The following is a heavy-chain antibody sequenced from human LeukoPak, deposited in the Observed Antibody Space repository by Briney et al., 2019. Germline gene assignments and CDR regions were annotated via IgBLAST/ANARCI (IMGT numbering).Heavy chain of an antibody. CDR2: ISSSSSTI. D-gene: IGHD5-12*01. CDR1: GFTFSTYG. J-gene: IGHJ6*03. Sequence: GGSLRLSCEASGFTFSTYGMSWVRQAPGKGLEWVSYISSSSSTIYYADSVKGRFTISRDNAKNSLYLQMNSLRAEDTAVYYCARDPGNGYSGYGGYYYYYYYMDVWGKGTTVTVSS. V-gene: IGHV3-48*01. CDR3: ARDPGNGYSGYGGYYYYYYYMDV.